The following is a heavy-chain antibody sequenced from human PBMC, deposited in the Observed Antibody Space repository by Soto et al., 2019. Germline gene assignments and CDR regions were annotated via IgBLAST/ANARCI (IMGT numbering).Heavy chain of an antibody. V-gene: IGHV3-7*03. CDR3: TRKRFGMDV. J-gene: IGHJ6*02. CDR2: IKEDGSEK. Sequence: GGSLRLSCAASGFTFSSSWMSWVRQAPGKGLEWVANIKEDGSEKDYVDPVKGRFTITRDNAKNSLYLQMNNLRAEDTAVYFCTRKRFGMDVWGQGTTVTVSS. CDR1: GFTFSSSW.